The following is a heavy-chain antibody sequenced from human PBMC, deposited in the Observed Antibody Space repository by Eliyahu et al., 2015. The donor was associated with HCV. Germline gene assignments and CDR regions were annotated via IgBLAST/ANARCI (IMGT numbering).Heavy chain of an antibody. V-gene: IGHV1-69*01. J-gene: IGHJ6*03. CDR2: IIPIFGTA. Sequence: QVQLVQSGAEVXKPGSSVKVSCKASGXTFSSYAISXVRQAPGQGLEWMGGIIPIFGTANYAQKFQGRVTITADESTSTAYMELSSLRSEDTAVYYCARDVGGSSYYYYYYMDVWGKGTTVTVSS. CDR3: ARDVGGSSYYYYYYMDV. D-gene: IGHD2-15*01. CDR1: GXTFSSYA.